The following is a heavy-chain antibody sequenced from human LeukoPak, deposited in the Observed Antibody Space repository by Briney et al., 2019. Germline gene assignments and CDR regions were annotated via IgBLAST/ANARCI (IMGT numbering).Heavy chain of an antibody. D-gene: IGHD6-13*01. CDR2: ISYDESNK. J-gene: IGHJ4*02. CDR3: ARDHGSSWPDY. Sequence: QPGRSLRLSCAASGFTFSSYAMHGVRQAPGKGLEGVAVISYDESNKYYADSVKGRFTISRDNSKNTLYQQMNSLRAAATAVYYCARDHGSSWPDYWGQGTLVTVSS. V-gene: IGHV3-30-3*01. CDR1: GFTFSSYA.